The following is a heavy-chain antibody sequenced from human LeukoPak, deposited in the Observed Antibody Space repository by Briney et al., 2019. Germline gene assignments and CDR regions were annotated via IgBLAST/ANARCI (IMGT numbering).Heavy chain of an antibody. Sequence: GSLRLSCAASGFSFSSYYMSWVRQAPGKGLEWVALINPDGSERYYVDSVKGRFTISRDNARNSLYLQMDSLRAEDTAVYYCARALVYWGQGTLVTVSS. CDR2: INPDGSER. J-gene: IGHJ4*02. CDR1: GFSFSSYY. CDR3: ARALVY. V-gene: IGHV3-7*03. D-gene: IGHD6-13*01.